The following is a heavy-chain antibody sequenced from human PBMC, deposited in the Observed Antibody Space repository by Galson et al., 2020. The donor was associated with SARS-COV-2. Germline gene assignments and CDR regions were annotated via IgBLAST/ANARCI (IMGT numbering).Heavy chain of an antibody. Sequence: QAGGSMRLSCAASGFIFSNYGMHWVRQAPGKGLEWVAVIWYDGSSKYYADSVKGRFTISRDNSKNTLFLQMNSLRVEDTAVYYCAKDTIYYYESSGSDYWGQGTLVTVSS. CDR2: IWYDGSSK. CDR3: AKDTIYYYESSGSDY. J-gene: IGHJ4*02. V-gene: IGHV3-33*06. CDR1: GFIFSNYG. D-gene: IGHD3-22*01.